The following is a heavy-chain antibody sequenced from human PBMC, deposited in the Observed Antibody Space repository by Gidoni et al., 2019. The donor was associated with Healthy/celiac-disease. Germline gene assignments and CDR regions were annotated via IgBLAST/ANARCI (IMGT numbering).Heavy chain of an antibody. CDR2: IIPIFGTA. CDR3: ARGAREGFHYGMDV. V-gene: IGHV1-69*01. CDR1: GGTFSSYA. J-gene: IGHJ6*02. Sequence: QVQLVQSGAEVKKPGSSVKVSCTASGGTFSSYAISWVRQAPGQGLEWMGGIIPIFGTANYAQKFQGRVTITADESTSTAYMELSSLRSEDTAVYYCARGAREGFHYGMDVWGQGTTVTVSS.